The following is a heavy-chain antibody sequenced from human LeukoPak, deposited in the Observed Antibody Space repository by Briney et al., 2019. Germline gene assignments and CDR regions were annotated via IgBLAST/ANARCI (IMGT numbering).Heavy chain of an antibody. CDR1: GFTFTTYW. V-gene: IGHV3-7*01. D-gene: IGHD3-10*01. CDR2: IKQDGSEK. J-gene: IGHJ5*02. CDR3: ARPLMYYYGSETYFWFDP. Sequence: GGSLRLSCAASGFTFTTYWMGWVRQAPGKGLEWVANIKQDGSEKYYGDSVKGRFTISRDNAKNSLSLQMNSLRAEDTAVYYCARPLMYYYGSETYFWFDPWGQGTLVTVSS.